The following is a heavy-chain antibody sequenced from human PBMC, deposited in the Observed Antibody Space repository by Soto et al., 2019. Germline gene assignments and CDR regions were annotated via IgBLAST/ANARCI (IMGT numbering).Heavy chain of an antibody. Sequence: GASVKVSCKASRGTFSSYCISWVRQAPGQGLEWMGRIIPILGLANYAQKFQGRVTITADKSTSTVYMDLSSLRSEDTAVYYCASPMNCSGGSCYFSYFDYWGQGTLVTVSS. J-gene: IGHJ4*02. D-gene: IGHD2-15*01. CDR3: ASPMNCSGGSCYFSYFDY. CDR1: RGTFSSYC. CDR2: IIPILGLA. V-gene: IGHV1-69*02.